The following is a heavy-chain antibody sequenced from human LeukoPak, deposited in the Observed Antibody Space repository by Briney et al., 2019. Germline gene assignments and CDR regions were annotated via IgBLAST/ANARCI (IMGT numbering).Heavy chain of an antibody. V-gene: IGHV3-74*01. J-gene: IGHJ3*02. Sequence: GGSLRLSCAASGFTFSSYWMHWVRQAPGKGLVWVSRINSDGSSTSYADSVKGRFTISRDNSKNTLYLQMNSLRAEDTAVYYCAKDRWTEVDAFDIWGQGTMVTVSS. CDR2: INSDGSST. CDR3: AKDRWTEVDAFDI. CDR1: GFTFSSYW. D-gene: IGHD1-1*01.